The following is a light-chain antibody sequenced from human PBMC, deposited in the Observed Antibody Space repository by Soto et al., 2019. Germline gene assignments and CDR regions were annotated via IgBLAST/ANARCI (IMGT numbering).Light chain of an antibody. J-gene: IGKJ3*01. CDR1: QSVSSN. Sequence: EIALTQAPATLSVSPGERATLSCRASQSVSSNLAWYQQNPGQAPRLLIYGASTRATGIPARFSGSGSGTEFTLTIRSLQSEDFAVYYCQQRSKGVTFGPGTKVDIK. CDR2: GAS. V-gene: IGKV3-15*01. CDR3: QQRSKGVT.